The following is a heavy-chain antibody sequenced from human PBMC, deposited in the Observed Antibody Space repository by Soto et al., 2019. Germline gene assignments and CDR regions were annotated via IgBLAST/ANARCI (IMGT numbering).Heavy chain of an antibody. CDR1: GGTFSNHA. Sequence: SVKVSCKASGGTFSNHAINWVRQAPGQGLEWMGRIIPIFTTTNYAQRFQGRVTITADESTITAYMELSSLKHDDTAVYYCAREVAADGTFREDVFDIWGQGTLVTVS. CDR2: IIPIFTTT. J-gene: IGHJ3*02. CDR3: AREVAADGTFREDVFDI. D-gene: IGHD6-13*01. V-gene: IGHV1-69*13.